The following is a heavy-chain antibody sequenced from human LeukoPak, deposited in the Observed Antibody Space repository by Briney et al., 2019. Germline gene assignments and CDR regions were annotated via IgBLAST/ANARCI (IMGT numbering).Heavy chain of an antibody. Sequence: GASVKVSCKASGYTFTSYGISWVRQAPGQGLEWMGWISAYNGNTNYAQKLQGRVTMTTDTSTSTAHMELRSLRSDDTAVYYCARGREYQLLYRGAWFDPWGQGTLVTVSS. D-gene: IGHD2-2*02. CDR2: ISAYNGNT. V-gene: IGHV1-18*01. CDR3: ARGREYQLLYRGAWFDP. J-gene: IGHJ5*02. CDR1: GYTFTSYG.